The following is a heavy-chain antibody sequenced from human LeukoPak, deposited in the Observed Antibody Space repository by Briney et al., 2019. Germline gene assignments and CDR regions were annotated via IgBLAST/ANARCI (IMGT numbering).Heavy chain of an antibody. V-gene: IGHV1-69*04. J-gene: IGHJ4*02. CDR3: ARWVFCGGDCSHFDY. Sequence: GSSVKVSCKASGGTFSSYAISWVRQAPGQGLEWMGRIIPILGIANYAQKFQGRVTITADKSTSTAYMELSSLRSEDTAVYYCARWVFCGGDCSHFDYWGQGTLVTVSS. CDR1: GGTFSSYA. D-gene: IGHD2-21*02. CDR2: IIPILGIA.